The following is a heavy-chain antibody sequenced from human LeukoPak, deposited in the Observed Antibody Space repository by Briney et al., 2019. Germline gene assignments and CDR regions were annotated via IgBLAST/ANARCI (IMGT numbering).Heavy chain of an antibody. J-gene: IGHJ5*02. CDR2: ISGSGGST. Sequence: GGSLRLSCAASGFTFSSYAMSWVRQAPGKGLEWVSAISGSGGSTYYADSVKGRSTISRDNSKNTLYLQMNSLRAEDTAVYYCAKDKEAARPPRWFDPWGQGTLVTVSS. CDR3: AKDKEAARPPRWFDP. D-gene: IGHD6-6*01. V-gene: IGHV3-23*01. CDR1: GFTFSSYA.